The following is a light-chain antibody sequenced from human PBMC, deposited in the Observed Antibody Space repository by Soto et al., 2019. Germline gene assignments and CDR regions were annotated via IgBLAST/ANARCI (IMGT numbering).Light chain of an antibody. CDR3: LQDYNYPYT. CDR1: QGIRND. Sequence: AIQMTQSPSSLSASVGDRVTITCRASQGIRNDLGWYQQKPGKAPKLLIHAASSLQSGVPSRFSGSGSGTDFTLTISRLQPEDFATYYCLQDYNYPYTFGQGTKLEIK. J-gene: IGKJ2*01. V-gene: IGKV1-6*01. CDR2: AAS.